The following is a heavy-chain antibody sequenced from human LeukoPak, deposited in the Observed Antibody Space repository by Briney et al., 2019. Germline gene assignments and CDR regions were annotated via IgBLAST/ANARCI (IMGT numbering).Heavy chain of an antibody. Sequence: GGSLRLSCAASGFTFSSYAMSWVRQAPGKGLEWVSAISGSGGSTFYADSVKGRFTISRDNSKNTVYLQMNSLRAEDTAVYYCAKDRERVLTSTSCSFDSWGHGTLVTVSS. V-gene: IGHV3-23*01. J-gene: IGHJ4*01. CDR3: AKDRERVLTSTSCSFDS. CDR2: ISGSGGST. CDR1: GFTFSSYA. D-gene: IGHD2-2*01.